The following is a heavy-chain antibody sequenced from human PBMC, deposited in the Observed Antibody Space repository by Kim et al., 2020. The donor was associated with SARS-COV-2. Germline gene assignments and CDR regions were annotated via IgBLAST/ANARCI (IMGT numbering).Heavy chain of an antibody. J-gene: IGHJ4*02. D-gene: IGHD3-22*01. CDR1: GYTFTSYG. CDR3: ARDSRPYYYDSSGDFDY. V-gene: IGHV1-18*01. CDR2: ISAYNGNT. Sequence: ASVKVSCKASGYTFTSYGISWVRQAPGQGLEWMGWISAYNGNTNYAQKLQGRVTMTTDTSTSTAYMELRSLRSDDTAVYYCARDSRPYYYDSSGDFDYWGQGTLVTVSS.